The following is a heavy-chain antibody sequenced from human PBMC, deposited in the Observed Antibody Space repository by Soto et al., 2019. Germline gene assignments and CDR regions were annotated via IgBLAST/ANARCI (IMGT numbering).Heavy chain of an antibody. CDR3: AREEAAIFGN. Sequence: QVQLVESGGGVVQPGRSLRLSCSASKFTFSSYAMHWVRQAPGKGLEWVAVISYDGSHKNHADSVKGRFIISRDNSEDTLYLQMNSLRTEDTAVYYCAREEAAIFGNWGQGTLVTVSS. CDR2: ISYDGSHK. V-gene: IGHV3-30-3*01. D-gene: IGHD2-2*02. J-gene: IGHJ4*02. CDR1: KFTFSSYA.